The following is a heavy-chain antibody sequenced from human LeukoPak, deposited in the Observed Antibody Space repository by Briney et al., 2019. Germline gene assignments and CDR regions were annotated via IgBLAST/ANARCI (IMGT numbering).Heavy chain of an antibody. D-gene: IGHD6-13*01. CDR1: GFTFSSYA. Sequence: GRSLRLSCAASGFTFSSYAMHWVRQAPGKGLEWVAVISYDGSDKYYADSVKGRFTISRDNSKNTLYLQMNSLRAEDTAVYYCASMCLTGYSSSWYPANPKKTDYWGQGTLVTVSS. CDR2: ISYDGSDK. J-gene: IGHJ4*02. V-gene: IGHV3-30-3*01. CDR3: ASMCLTGYSSSWYPANPKKTDY.